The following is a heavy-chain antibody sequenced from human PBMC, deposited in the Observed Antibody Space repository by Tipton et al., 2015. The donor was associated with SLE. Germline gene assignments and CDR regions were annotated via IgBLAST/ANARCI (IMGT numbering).Heavy chain of an antibody. D-gene: IGHD6-13*01. CDR1: GYTFTSSD. V-gene: IGHV1-8*02. J-gene: IGHJ4*02. CDR3: ARGGVAAAGRPFDY. Sequence: QVQLVQSGAEVKKPGASVKVSCQASGYTFTSSDINWVRQATGQGLEWMGWMNPNSGNTGYAQKFQGRVTMTTDTSTSTVYMDLKSLRSDDTAVYYCARGGVAAAGRPFDYWGQGTLVTVSS. CDR2: MNPNSGNT.